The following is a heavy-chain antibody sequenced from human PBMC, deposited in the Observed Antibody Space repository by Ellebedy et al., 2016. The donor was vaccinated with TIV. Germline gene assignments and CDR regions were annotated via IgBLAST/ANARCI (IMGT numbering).Heavy chain of an antibody. CDR3: ARVVRQLLYCYYYCMDV. D-gene: IGHD2-2*01. J-gene: IGHJ6*03. V-gene: IGHV4-34*01. Sequence: SETLSLTXAVSGGSFSGYYWSWIRQPPGKGLEWIGEINHSGSTNYNPSLKSRVTIPVDTSKNQFSLKLSSVTAADTAVYYCARVVRQLLYCYYYCMDVWGKGTTVTVSS. CDR1: GGSFSGYY. CDR2: INHSGST.